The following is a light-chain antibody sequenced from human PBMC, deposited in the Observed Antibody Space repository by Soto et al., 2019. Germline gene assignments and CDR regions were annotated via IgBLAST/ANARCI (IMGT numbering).Light chain of an antibody. Sequence: EIVLTQSPGTLSLSPGERATLSCRASQSVRSGYLAWYQQKPGLAPRLLIYGASYRATGIPDRFSGGGSGTDFTLTISRLEPEDFAVYYCQQYGSSPYPFAQGTKL. J-gene: IGKJ2*01. CDR2: GAS. V-gene: IGKV3-20*01. CDR3: QQYGSSPYP. CDR1: QSVRSGY.